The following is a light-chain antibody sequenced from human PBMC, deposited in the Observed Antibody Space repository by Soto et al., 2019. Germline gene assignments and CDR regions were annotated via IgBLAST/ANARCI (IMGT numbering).Light chain of an antibody. CDR3: QQYGNSPRA. CDR1: QSISSSH. Sequence: EIVLTQSPGTLSLSPGERATLSCRASQSISSSHLAWYQQKPGQAPRLLIYGASSRSTGIPDRFSGSGSGTDFTLTISTLQTEDFAVYYCQQYGNSPRAFGQGTKVEFK. CDR2: GAS. V-gene: IGKV3-20*01. J-gene: IGKJ1*01.